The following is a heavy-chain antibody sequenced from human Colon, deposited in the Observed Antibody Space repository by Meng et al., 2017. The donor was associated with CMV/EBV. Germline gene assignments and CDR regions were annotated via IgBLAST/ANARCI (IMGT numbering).Heavy chain of an antibody. CDR1: GYTFTNFG. Sequence: VQLVQFGAEVKKPGASVKVSCKTSGYTFTNFGISWVRQAPGQGLEWMAYISPYNGDTNYAQRFQGRVALTTDTSTSTVYMELGSLTSDDTAMYYCARELARGSYWGQGTLVTVSS. CDR3: ARELARGSY. CDR2: ISPYNGDT. V-gene: IGHV1-18*01. J-gene: IGHJ4*02.